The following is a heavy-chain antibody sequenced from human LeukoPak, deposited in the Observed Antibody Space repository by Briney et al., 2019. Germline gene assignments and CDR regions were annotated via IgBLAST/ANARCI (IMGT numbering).Heavy chain of an antibody. CDR2: ISYDGSNK. V-gene: IGHV3-30-3*01. CDR1: GFTFSSYA. CDR3: ARLGGRSSSSPFDY. J-gene: IGHJ4*02. D-gene: IGHD6-6*01. Sequence: PGGSLRLSCAASGFTFSSYAMHWVRQAPGKGLEWVAVISYDGSNKYYADSVKGRFTISGENSKNTLYLQMNSLRAEDTAVYYCARLGGRSSSSPFDYWGQGTLVTVSS.